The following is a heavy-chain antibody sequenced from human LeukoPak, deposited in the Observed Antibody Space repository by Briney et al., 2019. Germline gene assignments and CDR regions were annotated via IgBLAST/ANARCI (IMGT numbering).Heavy chain of an antibody. V-gene: IGHV3-30-3*01. J-gene: IGHJ5*02. CDR3: ARERSTANSNWFDP. D-gene: IGHD4-11*01. CDR1: GFTFSSYA. Sequence: PGGSLRLSCAASGFTFSSYAMHWVRQAPGKGLEWVAVISYDGSNKYYADSVKGRFTISRDNSKNTLYLQMNSLRAEDTAVYYCARERSTANSNWFDPWGQGTLVTVSS. CDR2: ISYDGSNK.